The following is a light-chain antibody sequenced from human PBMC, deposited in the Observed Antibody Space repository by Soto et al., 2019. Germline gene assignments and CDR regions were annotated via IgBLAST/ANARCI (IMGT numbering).Light chain of an antibody. CDR1: QSISSW. CDR3: QQYNSYSPRT. CDR2: KAS. V-gene: IGKV1-5*03. Sequence: DIPMTQSPSTLSASVGDRVTITCRASQSISSWLAWYQQKPGKAPKLLIYKASSLESGVPSRFSGSGSGTEFTLTISSLQPDDFATYYCQQYNSYSPRTFGQGTKVEFK. J-gene: IGKJ1*01.